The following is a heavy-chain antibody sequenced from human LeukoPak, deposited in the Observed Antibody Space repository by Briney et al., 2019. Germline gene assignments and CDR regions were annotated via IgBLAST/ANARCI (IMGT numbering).Heavy chain of an antibody. D-gene: IGHD2-15*01. Sequence: PSGTLSLTCAVSGGSISSSNWWSWIRQRPGEGLQWIGYICSSGSAYYNASLKSRVSMSTDTSNNQFSLKLNSVTAADTAVYYCARDGGGSLHGMDVWGQGTTVTVSS. V-gene: IGHV4-4*02. CDR2: ICSSGSA. CDR1: GGSISSSNW. J-gene: IGHJ6*02. CDR3: ARDGGGSLHGMDV.